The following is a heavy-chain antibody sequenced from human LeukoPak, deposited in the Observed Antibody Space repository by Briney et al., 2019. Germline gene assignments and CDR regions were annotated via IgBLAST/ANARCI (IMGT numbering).Heavy chain of an antibody. V-gene: IGHV3-21*01. Sequence: PGGSLRLSCAACGFTFSSYSMNWVRQAPGKGLEWVSSISSSSSYIYYADSVKGRFTISRDNAKNSLYLQMNSLRAEDTAVYYCARNYDILTGLSFDAFDIWGQGTMVTVSS. J-gene: IGHJ3*02. D-gene: IGHD3-9*01. CDR3: ARNYDILTGLSFDAFDI. CDR2: ISSSSSYI. CDR1: GFTFSSYS.